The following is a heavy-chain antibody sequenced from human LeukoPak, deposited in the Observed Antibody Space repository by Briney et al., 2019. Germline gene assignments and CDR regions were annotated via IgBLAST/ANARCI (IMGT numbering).Heavy chain of an antibody. V-gene: IGHV3-11*04. CDR1: GFTFSDYD. J-gene: IGHJ4*02. CDR3: ARALYGDYVSGGFY. D-gene: IGHD4-17*01. Sequence: GGSLRLSCAASGFTFSDYDMSWIRQAPGKGLEWVSYISISGSTIYYADSVKGRFTISRDNAKNSLYLQMNSLRAEDTAVYYCARALYGDYVSGGFYWGQGTLVTVSS. CDR2: ISISGSTI.